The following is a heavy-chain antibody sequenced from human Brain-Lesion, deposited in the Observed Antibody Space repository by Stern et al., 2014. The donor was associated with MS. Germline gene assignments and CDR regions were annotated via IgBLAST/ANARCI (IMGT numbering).Heavy chain of an antibody. Sequence: QVTLRESGPALVKPTPSLTLTCTFSGFSLSTPGVGVTWIRQPPGTALEWLARVDWDDEKYYSTSLKTRLSIFKDTSKNQVVLTMTNMDPVDTATYYCARMRYSGDYFIDYWGQGTLVTVSS. CDR1: GFSLSTPGVG. D-gene: IGHD5-12*01. CDR2: VDWDDEK. V-gene: IGHV2-70*15. CDR3: ARMRYSGDYFIDY. J-gene: IGHJ4*02.